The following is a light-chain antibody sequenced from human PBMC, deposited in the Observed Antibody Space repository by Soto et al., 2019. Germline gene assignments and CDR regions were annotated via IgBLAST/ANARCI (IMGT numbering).Light chain of an antibody. V-gene: IGKV1-9*01. CDR1: QGISSH. CDR3: QQLKSSPFT. Sequence: IQLTQSPSSLSASVGDRVTIACRASQGISSHLAWYQQKPGKAPQLLIYAASTLQSGVPSRFSGSGSGTDFTLTISSLQPEDFVTYYCQQLKSSPFTFGPGTKVDIK. J-gene: IGKJ3*01. CDR2: AAS.